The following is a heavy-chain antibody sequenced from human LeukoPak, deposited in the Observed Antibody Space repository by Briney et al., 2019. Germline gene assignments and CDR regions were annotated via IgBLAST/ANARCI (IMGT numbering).Heavy chain of an antibody. V-gene: IGHV4-30-4*08. CDR2: IYYSGST. CDR1: GGSISSGDYY. J-gene: IGHJ4*02. CDR3: ARDLVYDFWSGYMDY. Sequence: SETLSLTCTVSGGSISSGDYYWSWIRQPPGKGLEWIGYIYYSGSTYYNPSLKSRVTISVDTSKNQFSLKLSSVTAADTAVYYCARDLVYDFWSGYMDYWGQGTLVTVSS. D-gene: IGHD3-3*01.